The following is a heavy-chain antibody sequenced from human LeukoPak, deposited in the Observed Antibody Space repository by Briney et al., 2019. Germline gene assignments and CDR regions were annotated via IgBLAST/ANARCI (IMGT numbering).Heavy chain of an antibody. CDR2: ISDSGST. V-gene: IGHV3-23*01. Sequence: PGGSLRLSCAASGFTFSNYAMTWVRQAPGKGLEWVSTISDSGSTFYSDSVKGRFTISRDNSKNTLFLQMNGLRADDTAVYYCAKDWPSEWQQLPDYDAVGVWGQGTMVTVSS. CDR3: AKDWPSEWQQLPDYDAVGV. CDR1: GFTFSNYA. J-gene: IGHJ3*01. D-gene: IGHD6-13*01.